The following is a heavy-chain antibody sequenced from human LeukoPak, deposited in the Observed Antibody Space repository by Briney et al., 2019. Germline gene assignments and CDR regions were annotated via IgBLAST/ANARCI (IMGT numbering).Heavy chain of an antibody. D-gene: IGHD3-22*01. CDR3: AREAYDSSGYYSAADY. Sequence: PRGSLRLSCAASGFTFSSYEMNWVRQAPGKGLEWVSYISSSGSTIYYADSVKGRFTISRDNAKNSLYLQMNSLRAEDTAVYYCAREAYDSSGYYSAADYWGQGTLVTVSS. J-gene: IGHJ4*02. V-gene: IGHV3-48*03. CDR2: ISSSGSTI. CDR1: GFTFSSYE.